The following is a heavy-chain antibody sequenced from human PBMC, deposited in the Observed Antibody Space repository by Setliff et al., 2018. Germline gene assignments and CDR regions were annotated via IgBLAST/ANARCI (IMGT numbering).Heavy chain of an antibody. V-gene: IGHV4-34*10. Sequence: PSETLSLTCTVYGVSFSDYYWGWVRQSPGKGLDWIGEINHSGTTNYDPSLEGRISISVDTSKRQFSLKLSSVTAADTAVYYCARDRTAYSYGLDVWGQGTTVTVSS. D-gene: IGHD5-18*01. CDR2: INHSGTT. CDR1: GVSFSDYY. CDR3: ARDRTAYSYGLDV. J-gene: IGHJ6*02.